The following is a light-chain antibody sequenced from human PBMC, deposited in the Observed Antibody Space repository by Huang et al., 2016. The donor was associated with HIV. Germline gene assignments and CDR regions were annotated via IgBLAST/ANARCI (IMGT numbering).Light chain of an antibody. V-gene: IGKV1-13*02. Sequence: AIKLTQSPPSLSASAGDRVTITCRASQDINSALAWYKQKPGKAPKLLIYDASNLKSGVPSRFSGSGSGTDFTLSISSLQPEDFATYYCQQFNGFSLTFGGGTRVEIK. CDR3: QQFNGFSLT. CDR1: QDINSA. CDR2: DAS. J-gene: IGKJ4*01.